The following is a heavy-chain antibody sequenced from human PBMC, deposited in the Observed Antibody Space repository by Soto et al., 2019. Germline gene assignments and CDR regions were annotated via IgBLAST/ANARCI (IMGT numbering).Heavy chain of an antibody. J-gene: IGHJ4*02. CDR2: IYYSGST. D-gene: IGHD1-1*01. Sequence: QLQLQESGPGLVKPSETLSLTCTVSGGSISSSSYYWGWIRQPPGKGLEWIGSIYYSGSTYYNPSLKSRVTISVDTSKNQFSLKPSSVTAADTAVYYCASQELERHLGWGQGTLVTVSS. CDR3: ASQELERHLG. V-gene: IGHV4-39*01. CDR1: GGSISSSSYY.